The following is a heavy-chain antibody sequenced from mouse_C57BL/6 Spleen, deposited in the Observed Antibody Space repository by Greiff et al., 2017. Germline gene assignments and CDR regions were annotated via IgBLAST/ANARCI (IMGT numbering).Heavy chain of an antibody. Sequence: EVQLVESGGDLVKPGGSLKLSCAASGFTFSSYGMSWVRHTPEKRLEWVATISSGGSYTYYPDSVKGRFTISRNNAKNTLYLQMSSLKSEYTAMYYYTKELRGAMDYWGQGTSGTVAS. CDR2: ISSGGSYT. CDR1: GFTFSSYG. V-gene: IGHV5-6*01. D-gene: IGHD4-1*01. CDR3: TKELRGAMDY. J-gene: IGHJ4*01.